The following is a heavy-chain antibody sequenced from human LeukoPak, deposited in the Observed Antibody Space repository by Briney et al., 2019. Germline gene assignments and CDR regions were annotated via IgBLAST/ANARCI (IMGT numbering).Heavy chain of an antibody. CDR2: INPNSGGT. J-gene: IGHJ4*02. CDR3: AAIGYYDSSGYYYGQDFDY. D-gene: IGHD3-22*01. CDR1: GYTFTGYY. Sequence: GASVKVSCKASGYTFTGYYMHWVRRAPGQGLEWMGWINPNSGGTNYAQKFQGRVTMTRDTSISTAYMELSRLRSDDTAVYYCAAIGYYDSSGYYYGQDFDYWGQGTLVTVSS. V-gene: IGHV1-2*02.